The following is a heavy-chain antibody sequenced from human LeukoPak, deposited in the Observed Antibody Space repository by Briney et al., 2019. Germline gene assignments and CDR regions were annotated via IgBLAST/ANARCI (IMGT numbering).Heavy chain of an antibody. Sequence: ASVKVSCKASGGTFSSYAISWVRQAPGQGLEWMGRIIPILGIANYAQKLQGRVTMTTDTSTSTAYMELRSLRSDDTAVYYCARDLSGDYWGQGTLVTVSS. CDR2: IIPILGIA. V-gene: IGHV1-69*04. CDR1: GGTFSSYA. CDR3: ARDLSGDY. J-gene: IGHJ4*02. D-gene: IGHD3-16*02.